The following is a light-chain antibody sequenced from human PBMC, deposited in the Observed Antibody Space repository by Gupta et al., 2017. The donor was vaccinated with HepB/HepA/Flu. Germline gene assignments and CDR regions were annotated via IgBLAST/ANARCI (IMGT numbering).Light chain of an antibody. J-gene: IGKJ1*01. CDR2: KAS. Sequence: DIQLTQSPSTLSASVGDRVTITCRASQSISAWLAWYQQKPGKAPKLLISKASSSESGVTSRFSGSGIGRELTLTLGGRQRDDCAAYYCQPDTNYSPRMFGQGTPVEIK. CDR1: QSISAW. CDR3: QPDTNYSPRM. V-gene: IGKV1-5*03.